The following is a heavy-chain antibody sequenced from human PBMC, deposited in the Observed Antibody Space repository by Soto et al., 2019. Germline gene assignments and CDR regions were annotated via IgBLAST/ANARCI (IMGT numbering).Heavy chain of an antibody. J-gene: IGHJ4*02. D-gene: IGHD3-10*01. CDR1: GFTFSSFA. V-gene: IGHV3-23*01. CDR3: AKRREGGYYIFDY. CDR2: ISGSGEST. Sequence: PWGSLRLSCAASGFTFSSFAIIFFRHSPGKGLEWVSSISGSGESTYYADSVKGRLSISRDNSKNTLYLQMNSLRAEDTAVYYCAKRREGGYYIFDYWGQGTPVTVSS.